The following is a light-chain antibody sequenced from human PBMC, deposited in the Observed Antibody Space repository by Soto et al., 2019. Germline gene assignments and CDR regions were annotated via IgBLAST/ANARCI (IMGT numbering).Light chain of an antibody. Sequence: DIVMTQSPNSLAVSLGERATINCKSSQSLLFSSNNRNYLAWYQQKPGQPPKLLIYWASTRESGVPDRFNGSGSGTDFTLTISSLQAEDVAVYYCQQYDSTPLTFGGGTKVEIK. CDR1: QSLLFSSNNRNY. V-gene: IGKV4-1*01. J-gene: IGKJ4*01. CDR2: WAS. CDR3: QQYDSTPLT.